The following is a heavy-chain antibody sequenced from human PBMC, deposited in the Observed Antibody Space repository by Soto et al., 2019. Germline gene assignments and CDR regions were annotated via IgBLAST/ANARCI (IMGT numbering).Heavy chain of an antibody. CDR2: IWYDGSNK. J-gene: IGHJ6*02. Sequence: GGSLRLSCAASGFTFSSYGMHWVRQAPGKGLEWVAVIWYDGSNKYYADSVKGRFTISRDNSKNTLYLQMNSLRAEDTAVYYCARDMVAIHHPDREKYYYGMDVWGQGTTVTVSS. D-gene: IGHD2-21*01. V-gene: IGHV3-33*01. CDR1: GFTFSSYG. CDR3: ARDMVAIHHPDREKYYYGMDV.